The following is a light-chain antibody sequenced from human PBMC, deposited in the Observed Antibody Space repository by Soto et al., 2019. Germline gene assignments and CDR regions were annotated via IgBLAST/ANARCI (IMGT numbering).Light chain of an antibody. CDR1: SSDVGSYNL. J-gene: IGLJ3*02. CDR3: CSYAGSRV. CDR2: EGS. V-gene: IGLV2-23*01. Sequence: QSALTQPASVSGSPAQSITISCTGTSSDVGSYNLVSWYQQHPGKAPKLMIYEGSKWPSGVSNRFSGSKSGNTASLTISGLQAEDEADYYCCSYAGSRVFGGGTKLTVL.